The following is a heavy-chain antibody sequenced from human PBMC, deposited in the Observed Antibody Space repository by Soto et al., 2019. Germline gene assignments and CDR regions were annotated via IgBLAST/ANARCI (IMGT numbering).Heavy chain of an antibody. CDR2: ISSSSSYI. V-gene: IGHV3-21*01. J-gene: IGHJ4*02. D-gene: IGHD4-17*01. CDR3: ASSHDYGDYTDY. Sequence: EVQLVESGGGLVKPGGSLRLSCAASGFTFSSYSMNWVRQAPGKGLEWVSSISSSSSYIYYADSVKGRFTISRDNAKNSLYLQMNSLRAEDTAVYYCASSHDYGDYTDYWGQGTLVTVSS. CDR1: GFTFSSYS.